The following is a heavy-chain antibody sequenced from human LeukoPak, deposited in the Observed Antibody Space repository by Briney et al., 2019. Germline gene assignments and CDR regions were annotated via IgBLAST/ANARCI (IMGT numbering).Heavy chain of an antibody. D-gene: IGHD6-25*01. Sequence: QSGGSLTLSCAASGFTFSSYWMHWVRQGPGKGLVWVSRINGDGSTTHYADSVKGRFTISRDNAKNTLYLQMNSLRAEDTAVYYCARVMVSGQRHMDVWGKGTTVTVSS. CDR1: GFTFSSYW. V-gene: IGHV3-74*01. J-gene: IGHJ6*03. CDR2: INGDGSTT. CDR3: ARVMVSGQRHMDV.